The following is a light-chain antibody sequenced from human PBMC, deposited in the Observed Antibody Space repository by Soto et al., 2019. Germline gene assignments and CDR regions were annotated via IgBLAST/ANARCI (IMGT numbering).Light chain of an antibody. CDR2: RAS. CDR1: QSISNW. V-gene: IGKV1-5*03. J-gene: IGKJ2*01. CDR3: QQYNTDSHT. Sequence: DIQMTQSPSTLSASVGDRVTITCRASQSISNWLAWYQQKPGKAPKLLIYRASALEREVPSRFTGSGSGTEFTLTISSLQPDDFAIYFCQQYNTDSHTFGQGTKVDIK.